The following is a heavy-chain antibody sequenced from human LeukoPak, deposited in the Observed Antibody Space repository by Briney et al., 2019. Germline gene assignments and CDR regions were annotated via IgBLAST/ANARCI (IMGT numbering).Heavy chain of an antibody. J-gene: IGHJ4*02. D-gene: IGHD3-22*01. Sequence: SETLSLTCTVSGDSMSIYYWSWIRQPPGKGLEWIGNMYYSGSPDYNPSLKSRVTISIDTSKNQFSLRLTSVTAADTAMYYCARWRPYFYDSSGYVDYWGQGTPVTVSS. CDR2: MYYSGSP. V-gene: IGHV4-59*01. CDR1: GDSMSIYY. CDR3: ARWRPYFYDSSGYVDY.